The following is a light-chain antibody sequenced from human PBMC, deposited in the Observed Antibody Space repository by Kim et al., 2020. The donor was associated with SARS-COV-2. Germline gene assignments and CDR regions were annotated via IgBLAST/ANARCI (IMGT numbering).Light chain of an antibody. Sequence: ASVRDTVTITWRASQSIGAWLAWYRQKPGKAPELLISGASDLENGVPSRFSCSGSGTDFTLTIRSLQPEDFATYYCQQATAFPWTFGPGTKVDIK. CDR2: GAS. V-gene: IGKV1-12*01. CDR3: QQATAFPWT. CDR1: QSIGAW. J-gene: IGKJ1*01.